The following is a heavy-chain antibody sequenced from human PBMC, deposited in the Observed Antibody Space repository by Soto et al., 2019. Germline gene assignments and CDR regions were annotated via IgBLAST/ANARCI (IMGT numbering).Heavy chain of an antibody. J-gene: IGHJ3*02. D-gene: IGHD3-22*01. CDR1: GGSISSSSW. V-gene: IGHV4-4*02. Sequence: SETLSLTCAVSGGSISSSSWWSWVRQPPGKGLEWIGEIYHSGSTNYNPSLKSRVTISVDKSKNQFSLKLSSVTAADTAVYYCARDRSWTYYYDSSGEGGAFDIWGQGPMVTV. CDR3: ARDRSWTYYYDSSGEGGAFDI. CDR2: IYHSGST.